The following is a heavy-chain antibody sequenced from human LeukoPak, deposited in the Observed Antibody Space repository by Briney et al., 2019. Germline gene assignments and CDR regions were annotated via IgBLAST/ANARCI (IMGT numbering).Heavy chain of an antibody. D-gene: IGHD3-3*01. Sequence: GGSLRLSCTVSGFTVSTNSMSWVRQAPGKGLEWVSFIYSDNTHYSDSVKGRFTISRDNSKNTLYLQMNSLRAEDTAVYYCSRSRRGFGYFDYWGQGTLVTVSS. CDR2: IYSDNT. CDR3: SRSRRGFGYFDY. V-gene: IGHV3-66*02. CDR1: GFTVSTNS. J-gene: IGHJ4*02.